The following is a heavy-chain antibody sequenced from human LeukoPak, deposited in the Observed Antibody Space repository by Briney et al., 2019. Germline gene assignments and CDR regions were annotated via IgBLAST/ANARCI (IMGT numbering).Heavy chain of an antibody. J-gene: IGHJ3*02. CDR3: ARGHYYGPYDAFDI. Sequence: ASVKVSCKASGYTFTSYYMHWVRQAPGQGLEWMGWMNPNSGNTGYAQKFQGRVTMTRNTSISTAYMELSSLRSEDTAVYYCARGHYYGPYDAFDIWGQGTMVTVSS. V-gene: IGHV1-8*02. CDR2: MNPNSGNT. D-gene: IGHD3-10*01. CDR1: GYTFTSYY.